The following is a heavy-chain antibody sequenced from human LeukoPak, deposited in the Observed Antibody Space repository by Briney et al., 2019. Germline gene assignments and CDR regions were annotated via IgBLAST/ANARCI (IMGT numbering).Heavy chain of an antibody. D-gene: IGHD3-22*01. CDR3: AKNYYDSSGYYLHYYYYYMDV. V-gene: IGHV3-33*08. CDR2: IWYDGSNK. Sequence: GGSLRLSCAASGFTFRNYWMSWVRQAPGKGLEWVAVIWYDGSNKYYADSVKGRFTISRDNSKNTLYLQMNSLRAEDTAVYYCAKNYYDSSGYYLHYYYYYMDVWGKGPRSPSP. J-gene: IGHJ6*03. CDR1: GFTFRNYW.